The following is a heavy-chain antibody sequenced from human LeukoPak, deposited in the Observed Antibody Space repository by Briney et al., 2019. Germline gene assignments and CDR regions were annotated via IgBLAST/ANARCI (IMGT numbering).Heavy chain of an antibody. CDR3: ARGRRPKPVLRYFDWLLDERHAAYDY. J-gene: IGHJ4*02. Sequence: SETLSLTCAVYGGSFSGYYWSWIRQPPGKGLEWIGEINHSGSTNYNPSLKSRVTISVDTSKNQFSLKLSSVTAADTAVYYCARGRRPKPVLRYFDWLLDERHAAYDYWGQGTLVTVSS. CDR1: GGSFSGYY. V-gene: IGHV4-34*01. CDR2: INHSGST. D-gene: IGHD3-9*01.